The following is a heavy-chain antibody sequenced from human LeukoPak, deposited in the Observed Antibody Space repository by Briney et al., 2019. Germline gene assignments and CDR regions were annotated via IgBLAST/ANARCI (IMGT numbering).Heavy chain of an antibody. CDR2: ISWDGGST. V-gene: IGHV3-43D*03. CDR3: AKAMVRGVIRGGIDY. Sequence: PGGSLRLSCAASGFTFDDYAMHWVRQAPGKGLEWVSLISWDGGSTYYADSVKGRFTISRDNSKNSLYLQMNSLRAEDTALYYCAKAMVRGVIRGGIDYWGQGTLVTVSS. CDR1: GFTFDDYA. D-gene: IGHD3-10*01. J-gene: IGHJ4*02.